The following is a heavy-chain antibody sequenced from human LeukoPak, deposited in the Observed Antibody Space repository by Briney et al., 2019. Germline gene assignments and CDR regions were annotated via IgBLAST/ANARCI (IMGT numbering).Heavy chain of an antibody. J-gene: IGHJ5*02. Sequence: SETLSLTCTVSGGSISSSSYYWGWIRQPPGKGLEWIESIYYSGSTYYNPSLKSRVTISVDTSKNQFSLKLSSVTAADTAVYYCARDFLAPNYSIFINWFDPWGQGTLVTVSS. CDR2: IYYSGST. D-gene: IGHD4-11*01. CDR3: ARDFLAPNYSIFINWFDP. V-gene: IGHV4-39*07. CDR1: GGSISSSSYY.